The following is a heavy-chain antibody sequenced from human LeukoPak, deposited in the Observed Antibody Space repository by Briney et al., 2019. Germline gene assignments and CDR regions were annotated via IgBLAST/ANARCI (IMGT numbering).Heavy chain of an antibody. CDR3: AKDLYSGYSYGPDY. Sequence: PGGSLRLSCAASGFTFSSYGMHWVRQAPGKGLEWVAVISYDGSNKYYADSVKGRFTISRDNSKNTLYLQMNSLRAEDTAVYYCAKDLYSGYSYGPDYWGQGTLVTVSS. CDR2: ISYDGSNK. D-gene: IGHD5-18*01. CDR1: GFTFSSYG. V-gene: IGHV3-30*18. J-gene: IGHJ4*02.